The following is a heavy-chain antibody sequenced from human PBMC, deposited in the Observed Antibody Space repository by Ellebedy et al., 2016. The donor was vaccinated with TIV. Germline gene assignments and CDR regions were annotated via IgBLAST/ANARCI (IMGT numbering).Heavy chain of an antibody. D-gene: IGHD5-18*01. CDR1: GGTISSSY. CDR2: IYYSGST. J-gene: IGHJ4*02. CDR3: ARGSYGYFPDY. V-gene: IGHV4-59*01. Sequence: MPSETLSLTCTASGGTISSSYWSWIRQPPGKGLEWIGYIYYSGSTNYNPSLKSRVTISVDTSKNQFSLKLSSVTAADTAVYYCARGSYGYFPDYWGQGTLVTVSS.